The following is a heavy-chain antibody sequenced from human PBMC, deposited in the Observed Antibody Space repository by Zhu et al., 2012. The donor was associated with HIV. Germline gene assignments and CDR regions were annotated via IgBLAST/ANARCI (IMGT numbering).Heavy chain of an antibody. CDR1: GYSISSGYY. Sequence: QVQLQESGPGLVKPSETLSLTCAVSGYSISSGYYWGWIRQPPGKGLEWIGSIYHSGSTYYNPSLKSRVTISVDTSKNQFSLKLSSVTAADTAVYYCARDGGGIVQQPEFDPWAREPWSPSPQ. D-gene: IGHD1-26*01. CDR2: IYHSGST. CDR3: ARDGGGIVQQPEFDP. J-gene: IGHJ5*02. V-gene: IGHV4-38-2*02.